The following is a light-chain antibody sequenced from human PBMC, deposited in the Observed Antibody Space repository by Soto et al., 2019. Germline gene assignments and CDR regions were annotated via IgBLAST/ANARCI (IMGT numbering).Light chain of an antibody. CDR3: QQFNSYPIT. Sequence: AIQLTQSPSSLSASVGDRVTITYRAIQDIRGALAWYQQKPGKAPKILIYDVSTLESGVPSRFSGSSSGTDFTLTISSLQPIDFATYYCQQFNSYPITFGQGTRLEIK. J-gene: IGKJ5*01. CDR2: DVS. CDR1: QDIRGA. V-gene: IGKV1-13*02.